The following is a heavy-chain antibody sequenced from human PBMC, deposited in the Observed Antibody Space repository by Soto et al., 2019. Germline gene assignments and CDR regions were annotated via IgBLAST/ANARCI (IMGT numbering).Heavy chain of an antibody. D-gene: IGHD6-13*01. CDR3: ARTSGYSSSWYYYYYGMDV. Sequence: PGGSLRLSCAASGFTFSSYWMSWVRQAPGKGLEWVANIKQDGSEKYYVDSVKGRFTISRDNAKNSLYLQMNSLRAEDTAVYYCARTSGYSSSWYYYYYGMDVWGQGTTVTVSS. CDR1: GFTFSSYW. CDR2: IKQDGSEK. V-gene: IGHV3-7*03. J-gene: IGHJ6*02.